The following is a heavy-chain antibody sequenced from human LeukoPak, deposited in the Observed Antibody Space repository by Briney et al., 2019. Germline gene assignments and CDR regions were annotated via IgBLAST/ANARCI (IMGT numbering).Heavy chain of an antibody. CDR3: ARYCSSTSCYTRGDY. CDR1: GFTFSDYY. J-gene: IGHJ4*02. CDR2: ISSSGSTI. Sequence: GGSLRLSCAASGFTFSDYYMSWIRQAPGKGLEWVSYISSSGSTIYYADSVKGRFTISRDNAKNSLYLQMNSLRAEDTAAYYCARYCSSTSCYTRGDYWGQGTLVTVSS. V-gene: IGHV3-11*01. D-gene: IGHD2-2*02.